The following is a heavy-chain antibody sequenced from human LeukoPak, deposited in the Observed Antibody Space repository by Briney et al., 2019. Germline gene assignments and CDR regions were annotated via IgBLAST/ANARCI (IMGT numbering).Heavy chain of an antibody. Sequence: PGGSLRLSCAASGFTFSDYYMSWIRQAPGKGREWGSYISSSGSTIYYADSVKGRFTISRDNAKNSLYLQMNSLRAEDTAVYYCARDGYNEIYYYYYGMDVWGQGTTVTVSS. CDR1: GFTFSDYY. D-gene: IGHD5-24*01. CDR2: ISSSGSTI. CDR3: ARDGYNEIYYYYYGMDV. V-gene: IGHV3-11*01. J-gene: IGHJ6*02.